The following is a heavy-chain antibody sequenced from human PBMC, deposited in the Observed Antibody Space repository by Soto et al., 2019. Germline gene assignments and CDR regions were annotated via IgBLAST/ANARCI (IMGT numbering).Heavy chain of an antibody. CDR2: IKPNSGGT. D-gene: IGHD4-17*01. CDR3: ARDKSRTTVTGYYYYGMDV. Sequence: ASVKVPCKASAYTFTGYYMHWLRQAPGQGLAWLVWIKPNSGGTKDAQKFQGWVTMTRDTSISTAYMELSRLRSDDTAVYYCARDKSRTTVTGYYYYGMDVWGQGTTVTVSS. J-gene: IGHJ6*02. V-gene: IGHV1-2*04. CDR1: AYTFTGYY.